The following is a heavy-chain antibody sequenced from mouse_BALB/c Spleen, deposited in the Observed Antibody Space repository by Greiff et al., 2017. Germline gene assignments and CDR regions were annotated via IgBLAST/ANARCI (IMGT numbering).Heavy chain of an antibody. V-gene: IGHV1-4*01. CDR3: ARSGYGNYNCAD. CDR2: INPSSGYT. D-gene: IGHD2-10*02. CDR1: GYTFTSYT. Sequence: QVQLKESGAELARPGASVKMSCKASGYTFTSYTMHWVKQRPGQGLEWIGYINPSSGYTNYNQKFKDKATLTADKSSSTAYMQLSSLTSEDSAVYYCARSGYGNYNCADWGEGTLVTVAA. J-gene: IGHJ3*01.